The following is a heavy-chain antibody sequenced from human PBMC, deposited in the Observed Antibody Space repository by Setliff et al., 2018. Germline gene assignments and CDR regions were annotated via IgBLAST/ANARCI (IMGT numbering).Heavy chain of an antibody. V-gene: IGHV4-39*01. J-gene: IGHJ3*02. Sequence: PSETQSLTCTVSGGSISSSSYYWGWIRQPPGKGLEWIGSIYYSGSTYYNPSLKSRVTISVDTSKNQFSLKLSSVTAADTAVYYCARGKERITMIVVVTSGAFDIWGQGTMVTVSS. CDR3: ARGKERITMIVVVTSGAFDI. CDR2: IYYSGST. D-gene: IGHD3-22*01. CDR1: GGSISSSSYY.